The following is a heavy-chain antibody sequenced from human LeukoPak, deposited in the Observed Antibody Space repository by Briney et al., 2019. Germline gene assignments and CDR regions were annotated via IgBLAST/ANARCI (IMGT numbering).Heavy chain of an antibody. CDR1: GGSISGYY. CDR2: IYYSGST. D-gene: IGHD3-22*01. J-gene: IGHJ3*02. CDR3: AREGLLQHAFDI. V-gene: IGHV4-4*08. Sequence: SKTLSLTCTVSGGSISGYYWSWIRQPPGKGLEWIGYIYYSGSTNYNPSLKSRVTISVDTSKNQFSLKLSSVTAADTAVYYCAREGLLQHAFDIWGQGTMVTVSS.